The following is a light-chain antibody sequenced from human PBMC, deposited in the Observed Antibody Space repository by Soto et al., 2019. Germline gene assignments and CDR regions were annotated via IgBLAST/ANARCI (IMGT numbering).Light chain of an antibody. CDR1: SSDVGGYNY. Sequence: QSALTQPPSASGSPGQSVTISCTGTSSDVGGYNYVSWYQQHPDKAPKLMIYEVNKRPSGVPNRFSGSKSGNTASLTGSGLQAEDEADYYCSSYAGSNNYVVFGGGTKLTVL. J-gene: IGLJ2*01. CDR2: EVN. V-gene: IGLV2-8*01. CDR3: SSYAGSNNYVV.